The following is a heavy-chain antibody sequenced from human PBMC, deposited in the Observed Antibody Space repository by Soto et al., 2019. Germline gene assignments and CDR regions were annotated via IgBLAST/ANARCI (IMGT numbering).Heavy chain of an antibody. Sequence: QVQLQESGPGLVKPSQTLSLTCTVSGGSISSGDYYWSWIRQPPGKGLEWIGYIYYNGSTYYNPSLKSRVTISVDTSKNQFSLKQSSVTAADTGVYYCAREGLKYNWFDPWGQGTLVTVSS. CDR2: IYYNGST. CDR1: GGSISSGDYY. V-gene: IGHV4-30-4*01. CDR3: AREGLKYNWFDP. J-gene: IGHJ5*02. D-gene: IGHD3-22*01.